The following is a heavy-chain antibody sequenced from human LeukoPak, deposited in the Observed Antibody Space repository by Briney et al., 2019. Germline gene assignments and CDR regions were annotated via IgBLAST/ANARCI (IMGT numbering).Heavy chain of an antibody. CDR3: ARGPCTSHCSTDY. Sequence: GASVKVSCKASGDTFSSYAISWVRQAPGQGLEWMGRIIPILGIANYAQKFQGRVTITADKSTSTAYMELSSLRSEDTAVYYCARGPCTSHCSTDYWGQGTLVTVSS. D-gene: IGHD2-2*01. V-gene: IGHV1-69*04. J-gene: IGHJ4*02. CDR1: GDTFSSYA. CDR2: IIPILGIA.